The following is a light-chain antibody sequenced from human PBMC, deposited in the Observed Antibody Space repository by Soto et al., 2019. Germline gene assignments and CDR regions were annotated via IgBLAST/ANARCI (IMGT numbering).Light chain of an antibody. J-gene: IGKJ4*01. Sequence: IVLTQSPPTLSLSPGERATLSCRASQSVLNYLAWYQQKPGQAPRLLIYDAYNRATGIPARFSGSASGTDFTLTINSLEPEDFAVYYCQQRGSWPLTFGGGTKVEIK. CDR3: QQRGSWPLT. CDR2: DAY. V-gene: IGKV3-11*01. CDR1: QSVLNY.